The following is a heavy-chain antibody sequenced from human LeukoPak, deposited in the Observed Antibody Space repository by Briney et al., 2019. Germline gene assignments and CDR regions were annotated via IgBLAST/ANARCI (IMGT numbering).Heavy chain of an antibody. CDR2: ISYDGSNK. CDR1: GFTFSSYG. Sequence: GGSLRLSCAASGFTFSSYGMHWVRQAPGKGLEWVAVISYDGSNKYYADSVKGRFTISRDNSKNTLYLQMNSLRAEDTAVYYCAKDPPYSSSWYGYYYYYGMDVWGQGTTVTVS. CDR3: AKDPPYSSSWYGYYYYYGMDV. D-gene: IGHD6-13*01. J-gene: IGHJ6*02. V-gene: IGHV3-30*18.